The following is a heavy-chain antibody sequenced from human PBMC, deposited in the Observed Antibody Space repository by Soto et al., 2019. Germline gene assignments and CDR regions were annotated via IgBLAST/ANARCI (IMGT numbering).Heavy chain of an antibody. CDR2: IWYDGSNK. CDR1: GFTFSSYV. J-gene: IGHJ3*02. CDR3: ARDYYDSSGPFDI. V-gene: IGHV3-33*01. D-gene: IGHD3-22*01. Sequence: GGSLRVSCAASGFTFSSYVMHWVRQAPGKGLEWVAVIWYDGSNKYYADSVKGRFTISRDNSKNTLYLQMNSLRAEDTAVYYCARDYYDSSGPFDIWGQGTMVTVSS.